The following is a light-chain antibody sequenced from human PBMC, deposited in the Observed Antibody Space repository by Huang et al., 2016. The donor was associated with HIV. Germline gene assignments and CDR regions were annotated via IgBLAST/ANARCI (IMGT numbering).Light chain of an antibody. CDR2: GAS. J-gene: IGKJ3*01. CDR3: HQYGSPPFT. Sequence: EIVLTQSPGTLSLSPGERATLSCRASQSVSRNYLAWYLQKPGQAPTLLIYGASSRATDIPDRFSGSGSGTDFTLTISILEPEDFAVYYCHQYGSPPFTFGPGTKVDIK. CDR1: QSVSRNY. V-gene: IGKV3-20*01.